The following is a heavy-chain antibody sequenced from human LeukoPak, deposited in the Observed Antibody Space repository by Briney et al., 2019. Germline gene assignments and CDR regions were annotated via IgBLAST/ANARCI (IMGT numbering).Heavy chain of an antibody. CDR1: GFTFSSYA. D-gene: IGHD3-22*01. V-gene: IGHV3-23*01. Sequence: PGGSLRLSCAASGFTFSSYAMSWVRQAPGKGLEWVSAISGSGGSTYYADSVKGRFTISRDNSKNTLYLQMNSLRAEDTAVYYCAKTGDSSGYYRRTSYAFDIWGQGTMVTVSS. CDR2: ISGSGGST. J-gene: IGHJ3*02. CDR3: AKTGDSSGYYRRTSYAFDI.